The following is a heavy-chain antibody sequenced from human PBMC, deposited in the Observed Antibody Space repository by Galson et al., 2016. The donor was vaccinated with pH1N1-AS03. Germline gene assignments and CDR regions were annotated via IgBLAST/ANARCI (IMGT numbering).Heavy chain of an antibody. CDR1: GGGFSSHA. CDR3: ARAVGYYDRSAHPD. CDR2: IIGMFGTA. J-gene: IGHJ4*02. Sequence: SVKVSCKASGGGFSSHAISWVRQAPGEGLEWMGGIIGMFGTANYAQTFQGRVTITADEFTSTSYMELRSLRSEDTAVYYCARAVGYYDRSAHPDWGQGTLVTVSS. D-gene: IGHD3-22*01. V-gene: IGHV1-69*13.